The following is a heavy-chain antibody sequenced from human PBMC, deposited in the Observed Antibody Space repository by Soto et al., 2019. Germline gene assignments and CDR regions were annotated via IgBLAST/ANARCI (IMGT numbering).Heavy chain of an antibody. D-gene: IGHD3-9*01. CDR2: ISSSSSTI. J-gene: IGHJ6*02. V-gene: IGHV3-48*02. Sequence: EVQLVESGGGLVQPGGSLRLSCAASGFTFSSYSMNWVRQAPGKGREWGSYISSSSSTIYYADSVKGRFTISRDNAKNSLYLQLNSLRDEDTAVYYCSPLDFDWLSPMDVWGQGTTVTVSS. CDR1: GFTFSSYS. CDR3: SPLDFDWLSPMDV.